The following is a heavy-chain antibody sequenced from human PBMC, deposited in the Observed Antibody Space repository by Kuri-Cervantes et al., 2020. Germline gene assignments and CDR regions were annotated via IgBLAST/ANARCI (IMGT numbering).Heavy chain of an antibody. CDR2: IYWDDDK. V-gene: IGHV2-5*02. J-gene: IGHJ4*02. D-gene: IGHD2-15*01. CDR1: GFSLRTSGEG. Sequence: SGPTLVKPTQTLTLTCTFSGFSLRTSGEGVGWIRQPPGKALERLALIYWDDDKRYSTSLRSRLTISKDTSKSQVVLTMTNMDPVDTATYYCARIPCTGGRCYPDYWGQGTLVTVSS. CDR3: ARIPCTGGRCYPDY.